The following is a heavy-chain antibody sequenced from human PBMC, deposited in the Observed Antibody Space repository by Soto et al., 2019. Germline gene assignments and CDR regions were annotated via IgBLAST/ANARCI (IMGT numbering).Heavy chain of an antibody. Sequence: QVQLVQSGAEVKKPGSSVKVSCKASGGTFSSYTISWVRQAPGQGLEWMGRIIPILGIANYAQKFQGRVTITADKSTSTAYMELSSLRSEDTAVYYCARETASWYYYYMDVWGKGTTVTVCS. CDR1: GGTFSSYT. CDR2: IIPILGIA. J-gene: IGHJ6*03. CDR3: ARETASWYYYYMDV. V-gene: IGHV1-69*08.